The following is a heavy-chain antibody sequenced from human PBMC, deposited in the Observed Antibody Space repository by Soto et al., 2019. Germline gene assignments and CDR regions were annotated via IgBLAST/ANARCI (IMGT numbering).Heavy chain of an antibody. CDR2: ISYGGSNK. CDR3: AKDPVPAAMYYYYGMDV. J-gene: IGHJ6*02. Sequence: QVQLVESGGGVVQPGRSLRLSCAASGFTFSSYGMHWVRQAPGKGLEWVAVISYGGSNKYYADSVKGRFTISRDNSKNTLYLQMNSLRAEDTAVYYCAKDPVPAAMYYYYGMDVWGQGTTVTVSS. D-gene: IGHD2-2*01. V-gene: IGHV3-30*18. CDR1: GFTFSSYG.